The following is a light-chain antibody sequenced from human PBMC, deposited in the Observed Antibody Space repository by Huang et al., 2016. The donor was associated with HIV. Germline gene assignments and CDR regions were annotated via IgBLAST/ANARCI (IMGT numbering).Light chain of an antibody. CDR3: QQLNSFPREYT. CDR2: AAA. CDR1: QGISNY. V-gene: IGKV1-9*01. J-gene: IGKJ2*01. Sequence: IQLTQSPSSLSASVGDRVTITRRASQGISNYLAWYQQKPVKAPKLLIFAAATLQSGFPSRFSGSGSGTDFTLTISSLQPEDFATYYCQQLNSFPREYTFGQGTKLEIK.